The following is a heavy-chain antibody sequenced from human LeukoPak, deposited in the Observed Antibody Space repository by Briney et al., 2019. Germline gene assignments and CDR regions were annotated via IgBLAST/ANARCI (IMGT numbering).Heavy chain of an antibody. D-gene: IGHD6-19*01. V-gene: IGHV3-48*01. CDR3: AGEAVTETDSDWFDP. Sequence: GESVTLSCSVSGFTFNSYSMLWLRQAPGKGRAGVSCISSSNSTIYYADSVKGRCTISRDNAKNPLYLQMNSRRAEDTAVYYCAGEAVTETDSDWFDPWGQGTLVTVSS. CDR1: GFTFNSYS. J-gene: IGHJ5*02. CDR2: ISSSNSTI.